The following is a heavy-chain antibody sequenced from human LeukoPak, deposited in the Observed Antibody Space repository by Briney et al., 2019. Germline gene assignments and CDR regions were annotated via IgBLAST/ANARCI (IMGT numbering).Heavy chain of an antibody. V-gene: IGHV3-74*01. Sequence: EGSLRLSCAASGFAFSAYWMHWVRQDPGKGLEWVARINEDATTISYADSVKGRFIISRDNSKKSLYLQTNNLRAEDTAVYYCVRDLVFVWTPGDDFDFWGQGTLVTVSS. CDR3: VRDLVFVWTPGDDFDF. D-gene: IGHD3-16*01. CDR1: GFAFSAYW. CDR2: INEDATTI. J-gene: IGHJ4*02.